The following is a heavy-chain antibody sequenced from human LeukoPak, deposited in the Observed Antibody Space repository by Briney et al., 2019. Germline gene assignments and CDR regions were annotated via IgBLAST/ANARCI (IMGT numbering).Heavy chain of an antibody. CDR2: IGSDNKP. CDR3: ARDLHYYVAMDV. V-gene: IGHV3-23*01. Sequence: GGSLRLSCAASGFTFINYAMTWVRQAPGQGLEWVSSIGSDNKPHYSESVKGRFAISRDNSKSMLFLQLNSLRAEDTALYYCARDLHYYVAMDVRGQGTTVTVSS. J-gene: IGHJ6*02. D-gene: IGHD3-10*02. CDR1: GFTFINYA.